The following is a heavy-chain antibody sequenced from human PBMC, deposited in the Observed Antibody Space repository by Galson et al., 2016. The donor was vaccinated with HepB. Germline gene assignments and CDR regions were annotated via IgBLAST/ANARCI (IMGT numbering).Heavy chain of an antibody. CDR3: ARRKNYAPDY. D-gene: IGHD1-7*01. CDR2: IYPGDSDT. V-gene: IGHV5-51*01. J-gene: IGHJ4*02. Sequence: QSGAEVKKPGESLKISCKASGYSFTTYWIGWVRQVPGKGLEWVGIIYPGDSDTRYSPSFQGQVTISADRSISTAYLQWSSLKASDTARYYCARRKNYAPDYWGQGTLATVSS. CDR1: GYSFTTYW.